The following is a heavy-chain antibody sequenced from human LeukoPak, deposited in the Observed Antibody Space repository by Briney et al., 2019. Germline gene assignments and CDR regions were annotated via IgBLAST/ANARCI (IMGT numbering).Heavy chain of an antibody. V-gene: IGHV4-61*02. CDR3: ARLNKPGWFDP. Sequence: PSETLSLTCTVSGGLISSGSSYWSWIRQPAGKGLEWIGRIYTSGSIDYNPSLKSRVSFSVDTSKNQFSLKLSSVTAADTAVYYCARLNKPGWFDPWGQGTLVTVSS. CDR1: GGLISSGSSY. CDR2: IYTSGSI. J-gene: IGHJ5*02. D-gene: IGHD1-14*01.